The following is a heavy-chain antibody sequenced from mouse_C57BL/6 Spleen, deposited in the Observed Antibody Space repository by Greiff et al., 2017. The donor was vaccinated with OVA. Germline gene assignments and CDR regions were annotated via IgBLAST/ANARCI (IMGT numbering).Heavy chain of an antibody. CDR1: GFTFSDYY. D-gene: IGHD2-3*01. V-gene: IGHV5-16*01. Sequence: EVMLVESEGGLVQPGSSMKLSCTASGFTFSDYYMAWVRQVPEKGLEWVANINYDGSSTYYLDSLKSRFIISRDNAKNILYLQMSSLKSEDTATDDCARDELLDGSDWYFDVWGTGTTVTVSS. J-gene: IGHJ1*03. CDR3: ARDELLDGSDWYFDV. CDR2: INYDGSST.